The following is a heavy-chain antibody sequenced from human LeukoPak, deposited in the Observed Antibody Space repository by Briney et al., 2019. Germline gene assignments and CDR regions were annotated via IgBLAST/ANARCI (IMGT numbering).Heavy chain of an antibody. J-gene: IGHJ4*02. Sequence: GESLKISCKGSAYTFSTSWIAWVRQMPGKGLEWMGIIYPGDSDTRYSPSFQGQVTISADKSISTAYLQWSSLKASDTAMYYCARQPGYSSSWYGGFDYWGQGTLVTVSS. CDR1: AYTFSTSW. D-gene: IGHD6-13*01. CDR2: IYPGDSDT. V-gene: IGHV5-51*01. CDR3: ARQPGYSSSWYGGFDY.